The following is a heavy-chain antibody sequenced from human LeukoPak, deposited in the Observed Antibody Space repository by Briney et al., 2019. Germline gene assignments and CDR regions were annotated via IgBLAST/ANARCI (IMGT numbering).Heavy chain of an antibody. CDR3: ARALSWTTESYYYMDV. J-gene: IGHJ6*03. D-gene: IGHD3/OR15-3a*01. Sequence: ASVKVSCKASGYTFTSYDMNWVRQATGQGLEWMGWMNLNSGNTGYAQNFQGRVTMTMNTSITTAYMELSSLGSEDTAVYYCARALSWTTESYYYMDVWGKGTTVTVSS. V-gene: IGHV1-8*01. CDR1: GYTFTSYD. CDR2: MNLNSGNT.